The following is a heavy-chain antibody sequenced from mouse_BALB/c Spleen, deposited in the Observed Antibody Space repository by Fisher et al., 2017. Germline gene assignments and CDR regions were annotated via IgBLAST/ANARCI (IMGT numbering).Heavy chain of an antibody. CDR3: TRWGDDYYEYYYAMDY. Sequence: KFKGKATLTADKSSSTAYMELSSLTNEDSAVYYCTRWGDDYYEYYYAMDYWGQGTSVTVSS. D-gene: IGHD1-1*01. J-gene: IGHJ4*01. V-gene: IGHV1-15*01.